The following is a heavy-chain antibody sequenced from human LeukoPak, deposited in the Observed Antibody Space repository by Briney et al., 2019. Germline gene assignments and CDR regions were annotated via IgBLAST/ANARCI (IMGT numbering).Heavy chain of an antibody. CDR3: ARHTGDGYNFLWFDP. D-gene: IGHD5-24*01. CDR1: GYSFTSYW. CDR2: IYPGDSDT. J-gene: IGHJ5*02. V-gene: IGHV5-51*01. Sequence: GESLKISCKGSGYSFTSYWIGWVRQMPGKGLEWMGIIYPGDSDTRYSPSFQGRVTISADKSISTAYLQWSSLKASDTAMYYCARHTGDGYNFLWFDPWGQGTLVTVSS.